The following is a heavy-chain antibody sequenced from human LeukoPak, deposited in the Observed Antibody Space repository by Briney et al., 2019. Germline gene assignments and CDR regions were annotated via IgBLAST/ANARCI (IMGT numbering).Heavy chain of an antibody. Sequence: GGSLRLSCAASGFTFSSYWMSWVRQAPGKGLEWVANIKQDGSEKYYVDSVKGRFTISRDNAKNSLYLQMNSLRAEDTAVYYCARDKSSSWSYYYYYYGMYVWGQGTTVTVSS. CDR2: IKQDGSEK. J-gene: IGHJ6*02. CDR1: GFTFSSYW. V-gene: IGHV3-7*01. D-gene: IGHD6-13*01. CDR3: ARDKSSSWSYYYYYYGMYV.